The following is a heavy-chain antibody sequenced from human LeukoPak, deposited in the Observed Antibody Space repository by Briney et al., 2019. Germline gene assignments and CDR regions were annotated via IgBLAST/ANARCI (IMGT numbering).Heavy chain of an antibody. CDR2: IYHSGST. CDR1: GYSISSGYY. V-gene: IGHV4-38-2*01. D-gene: IGHD5-18*01. Sequence: PSETLSLTCAVSGYSISSGYYWGWIRQPPGKGLEWIGSIYHSGSTYYNPSLKSRVTISVDTSKNQFSLKPSSVTAADTAVYYCARSGYSFVDYWGQGTLVTVSS. J-gene: IGHJ4*02. CDR3: ARSGYSFVDY.